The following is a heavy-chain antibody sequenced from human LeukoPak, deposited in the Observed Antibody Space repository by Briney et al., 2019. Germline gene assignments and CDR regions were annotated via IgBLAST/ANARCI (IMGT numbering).Heavy chain of an antibody. Sequence: ASVKVSCKASGYTFTGYYMHWVRQAPGQGLEWMGWINPNSGGTNYAQKVQGRVTMTTDTSTSTAYMELRSLRSDDTAVYYCARDPSGNPYFFDYWGQGTLVTVSS. CDR3: ARDPSGNPYFFDY. CDR1: GYTFTGYY. V-gene: IGHV1-2*02. D-gene: IGHD3-3*01. J-gene: IGHJ4*02. CDR2: INPNSGGT.